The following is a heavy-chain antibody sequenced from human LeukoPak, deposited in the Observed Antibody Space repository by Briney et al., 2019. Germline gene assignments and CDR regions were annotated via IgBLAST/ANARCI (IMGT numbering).Heavy chain of an antibody. Sequence: PSETLSLTCTVSGGSISSYYWSWIRQPPGKGLEWIGYIYYSGSTNYNPSLKSRVTISVDTSKNQFSLKLSSVTAADTAVYYCARGEGTLVGSWGQGTLVTVSS. CDR1: GGSISSYY. CDR2: IYYSGST. J-gene: IGHJ5*02. V-gene: IGHV4-59*08. D-gene: IGHD2-15*01. CDR3: ARGEGTLVGS.